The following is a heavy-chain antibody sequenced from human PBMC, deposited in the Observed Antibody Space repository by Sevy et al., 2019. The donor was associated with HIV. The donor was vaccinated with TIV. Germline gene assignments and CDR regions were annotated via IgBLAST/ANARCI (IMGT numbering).Heavy chain of an antibody. V-gene: IGHV1-2*06. CDR1: GYTFTGYY. D-gene: IGHD6-6*01. CDR2: INPNSGGT. CDR3: AREKLGEQLVYYYYYGMDV. Sequence: ASVKVSCKASGYTFTGYYMHWVRQAPGQGLEWMGRINPNSGGTNYAQKFQGRVTMTRDTSISTAYMELSRLRSDDTAVYYCAREKLGEQLVYYYYYGMDVWGQRTTVTVSS. J-gene: IGHJ6*02.